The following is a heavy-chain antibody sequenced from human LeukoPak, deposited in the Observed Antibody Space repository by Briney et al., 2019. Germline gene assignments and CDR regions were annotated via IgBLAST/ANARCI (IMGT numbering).Heavy chain of an antibody. D-gene: IGHD1-7*01. J-gene: IGHJ6*03. CDR1: GFTFSSYG. CDR2: IRYDGSNK. V-gene: IGHV3-30*02. Sequence: PGGSLRLSCAAAGFTFSSYGMHWVRQAPGKGLEWVAFIRYDGSNKYYADSVKGRFTISRDNSKNTLYLQMNSLRAEDTAVYYCAKEITGTTYVYYMDVWGKGTTVTVSS. CDR3: AKEITGTTYVYYMDV.